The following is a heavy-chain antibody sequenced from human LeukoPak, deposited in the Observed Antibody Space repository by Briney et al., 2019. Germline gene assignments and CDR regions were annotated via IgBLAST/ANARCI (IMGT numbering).Heavy chain of an antibody. Sequence: GGSLRLSCEASGFSFSSFSMSWVRQAPGKGLEWVADIKQDGSEKYFLDSVKGLFTISRDHANNSLYLQMNSLRVEDTAVYYCARDMRPEVPASSGYYYGMDVWGQGTTVTVSS. CDR3: ARDMRPEVPASSGYYYGMDV. CDR2: IKQDGSEK. V-gene: IGHV3-7*01. CDR1: GFSFSSFS. J-gene: IGHJ6*01. D-gene: IGHD1-14*01.